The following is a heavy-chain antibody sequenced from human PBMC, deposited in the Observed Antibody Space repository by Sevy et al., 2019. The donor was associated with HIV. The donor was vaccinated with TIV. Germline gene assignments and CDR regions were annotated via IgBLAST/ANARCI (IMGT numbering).Heavy chain of an antibody. D-gene: IGHD3-22*01. Sequence: SETLSLTCTVSGGSISSYYWSWIRQPPGKGLEWIGYIYYSGSTNYNPSLKSRVTISVDTSKNQFSLKLSSVTAADTAVYYCARDRRGGYYYGYCDYWGQGTLVTVSS. CDR3: ARDRRGGYYYGYCDY. V-gene: IGHV4-59*01. CDR2: IYYSGST. CDR1: GGSISSYY. J-gene: IGHJ4*02.